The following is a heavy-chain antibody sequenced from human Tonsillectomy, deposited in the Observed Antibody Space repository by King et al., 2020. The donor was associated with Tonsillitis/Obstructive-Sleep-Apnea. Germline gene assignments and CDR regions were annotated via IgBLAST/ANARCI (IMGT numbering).Heavy chain of an antibody. V-gene: IGHV3-30*18. D-gene: IGHD2-8*01. CDR3: VKDRGGYCSYGVCFGFDP. CDR1: GFTFSSYG. J-gene: IGHJ5*01. CDR2: ISYDGSNK. Sequence: VQLVESGGGVVQPGKSLRLSCAASGFTFSSYGMDWVRQAPGKGLEWVAVISYDGSNKYYADSVKGRFTISRDNTKNTLYLQMNSLRVEDTAVYYCVKDRGGYCSYGVCFGFDPWGQGTLVTVSS.